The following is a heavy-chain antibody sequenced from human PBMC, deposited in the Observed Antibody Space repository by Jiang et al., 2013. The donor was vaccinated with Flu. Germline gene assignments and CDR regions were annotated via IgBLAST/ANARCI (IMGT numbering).Heavy chain of an antibody. J-gene: IGHJ4*02. V-gene: IGHV1-69*06. D-gene: IGHD3-22*01. CDR1: GGTFSSNA. CDR2: IVPIFGTA. Sequence: SSVKVSCKASGGTFSSNAISWVRQAPGQGLEWMGGIVPIFGTANYAQKFQGRVTITADKSTSTVYMEVTSLRSEDTAVYYCARGPDSGNFYYFYWGQGTLVTVSS. CDR3: ARGPDSGNFYYFY.